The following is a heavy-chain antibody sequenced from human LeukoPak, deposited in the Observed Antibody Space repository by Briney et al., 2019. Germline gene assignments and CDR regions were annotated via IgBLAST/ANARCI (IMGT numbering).Heavy chain of an antibody. Sequence: ASVKVSCKVSGYTLTELSMHWVRQVPGKGLEWMGGFDPEDGETIYAQKFQGRVTMTEDTSTDTAYMELSSLRSEDTAVYYCATIYSNYEVYWFDPWGQGTLVTVSS. J-gene: IGHJ5*02. V-gene: IGHV1-24*01. CDR2: FDPEDGET. CDR3: ATIYSNYEVYWFDP. CDR1: GYTLTELS. D-gene: IGHD4-11*01.